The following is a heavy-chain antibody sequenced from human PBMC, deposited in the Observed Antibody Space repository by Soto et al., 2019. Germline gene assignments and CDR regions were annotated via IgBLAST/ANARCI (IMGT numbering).Heavy chain of an antibody. CDR3: ARHRTNWLLAGFDY. V-gene: IGHV4-39*01. Sequence: SETLSLTCTVSGGSISSSSYYWGWIRQPPGKGLEWIGSIYYSGSTYYNPSLKSRVTISVDTSKNQFSLKLSSVTAADTAVYYCARHRTNWLLAGFDYWGQGTLVTVSS. D-gene: IGHD3-9*01. J-gene: IGHJ4*02. CDR2: IYYSGST. CDR1: GGSISSSSYY.